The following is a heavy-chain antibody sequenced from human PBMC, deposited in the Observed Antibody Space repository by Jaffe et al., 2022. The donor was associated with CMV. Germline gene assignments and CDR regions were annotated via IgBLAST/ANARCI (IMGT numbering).Heavy chain of an antibody. V-gene: IGHV3-23*04. J-gene: IGHJ4*02. Sequence: EVQLVESGGGLVQPGGSLKLSCAASGFTFSNFAVTWVRQAPGKGLEWVSSITGSGDTTYYADSVKGRFTISRDSSKSTLYLQMNSLRAEDTAVYYCAKDVESGSQGFFDYWGQGTLVTVSS. CDR1: GFTFSNFA. D-gene: IGHD1-26*01. CDR2: ITGSGDTT. CDR3: AKDVESGSQGFFDY.